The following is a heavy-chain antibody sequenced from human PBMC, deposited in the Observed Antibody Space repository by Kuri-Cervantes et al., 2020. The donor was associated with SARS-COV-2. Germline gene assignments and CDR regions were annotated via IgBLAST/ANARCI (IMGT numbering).Heavy chain of an antibody. CDR3: ARSISTTEYDAFDI. CDR2: INHSGST. CDR1: GGSFSGYY. Sequence: SETLSLTCAVYGGSFSGYYWSWIRQPPGKGLEWIGEINHSGSTNYNPSLKSRVTISVDTSKNQFSLKLSSVTAADTAVYYCARSISTTEYDAFDIWGQGTLVTVSS. J-gene: IGHJ3*02. V-gene: IGHV4-34*01. D-gene: IGHD2-2*01.